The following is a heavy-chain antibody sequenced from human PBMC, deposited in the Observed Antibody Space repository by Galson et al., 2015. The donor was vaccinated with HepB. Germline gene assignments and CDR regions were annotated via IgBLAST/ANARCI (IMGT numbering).Heavy chain of an antibody. CDR2: ISAYNGNT. V-gene: IGHV1-18*04. D-gene: IGHD3-3*01. J-gene: IGHJ4*02. CDR1: GYTFTSYG. CDR3: ARSHVRFLEWLLFGFDY. Sequence: SVTVSCKASGYTFTSYGISWVRHAPGQGLEWMGWISAYNGNTNYAQKLQGRVTMTTDTSTSTAYMELRSLRSDDTAVYYCARSHVRFLEWLLFGFDYWGQGTLVTVSS.